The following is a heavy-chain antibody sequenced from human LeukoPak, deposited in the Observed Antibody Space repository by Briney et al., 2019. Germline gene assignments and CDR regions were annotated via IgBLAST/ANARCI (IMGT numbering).Heavy chain of an antibody. CDR1: GGSISSSSYY. CDR3: ARRERFACWFDP. CDR2: IYYSGST. D-gene: IGHD3-10*01. Sequence: SETLSLTCAVSGGSISSSSYYWGWIRQPPGKGLEWIGSIYYSGSTYYNPSLKSRVTISVDTSKNQFSLKLSSVTAADTAVYYCARRERFACWFDPWGQGTLVTVSS. J-gene: IGHJ5*02. V-gene: IGHV4-39*01.